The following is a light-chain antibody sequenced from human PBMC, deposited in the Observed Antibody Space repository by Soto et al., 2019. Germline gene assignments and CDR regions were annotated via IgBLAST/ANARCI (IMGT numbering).Light chain of an antibody. CDR1: QNIQTN. CDR2: DAS. CDR3: QQFDDLLT. J-gene: IGKJ4*01. V-gene: IGKV1-33*01. Sequence: DIQMTQSPSSLSASVGDRVTIICQASQNIQTNLNWYQHKTGQAPKLLIYDASYLETGVPSRFSVSGSGTDFTFTISSLQPEDVATYYCQQFDDLLTFGGGTSVEIK.